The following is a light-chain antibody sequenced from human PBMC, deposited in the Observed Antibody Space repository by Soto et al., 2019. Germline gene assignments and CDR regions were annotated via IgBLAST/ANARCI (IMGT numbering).Light chain of an antibody. Sequence: EIVLTQSPGTLSLSQGERATLSCRASQSVSSSYLSWYQQKPGQAPRLLIYGASSRATGIPDRFSGSGSGTDFTLTISRLEPEDFAVYYCQQYGISPGGTFGQGTKLEIK. V-gene: IGKV3-20*01. J-gene: IGKJ2*01. CDR1: QSVSSSY. CDR2: GAS. CDR3: QQYGISPGGT.